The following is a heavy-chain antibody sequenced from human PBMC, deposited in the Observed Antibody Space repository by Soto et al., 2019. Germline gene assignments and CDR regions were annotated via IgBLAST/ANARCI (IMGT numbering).Heavy chain of an antibody. CDR2: IDPSDSYT. V-gene: IGHV5-10-1*01. CDR3: VIRFGFGELIGPQTYGMDG. D-gene: IGHD3-10*01. Sequence: GESLKISCKGSGYSFTSYWISWVRQMPGKGLEWMGRIDPSDSYTNYSPSFQGHVTISADKSISTAYLQWSSLKASDTAMYYCVIRFGFGELIGPQTYGMDGWGQGTTVTVSS. CDR1: GYSFTSYW. J-gene: IGHJ6*01.